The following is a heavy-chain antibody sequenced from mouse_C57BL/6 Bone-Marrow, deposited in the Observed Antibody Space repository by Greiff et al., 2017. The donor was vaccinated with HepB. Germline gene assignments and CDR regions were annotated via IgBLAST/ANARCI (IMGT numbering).Heavy chain of an antibody. V-gene: IGHV5-12*01. J-gene: IGHJ2*01. CDR2: ISNGGGST. CDR3: ARPLYYDYDGY. CDR1: GFTFSDYY. Sequence: EAQVVESGGGLVQPGGSLKLSCAASGFTFSDYYMYWVRQTPEKRLEWVAYISNGGGSTYYPDTVKGRFTISRDNAKNTLYLQMSRLKSEDTAMYYCARPLYYDYDGYWGQGTTLTVSS. D-gene: IGHD2-4*01.